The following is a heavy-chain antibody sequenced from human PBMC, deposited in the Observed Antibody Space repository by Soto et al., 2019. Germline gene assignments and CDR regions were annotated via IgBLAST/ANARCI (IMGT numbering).Heavy chain of an antibody. Sequence: QVQLQESGPRLVKPSETLSLTCTVSGDSVSSNSYYWSWIRQPPGKGLEYIGYIYYSGSTNYNPSLKSRVTISLDTSKNQFSLRLSSVTAADTAVYYCARAWKQPWGGMDVWGQGPRSPSP. J-gene: IGHJ6*02. CDR1: GDSVSSNSYY. CDR3: ARAWKQPWGGMDV. CDR2: IYYSGST. V-gene: IGHV4-61*01. D-gene: IGHD6-13*01.